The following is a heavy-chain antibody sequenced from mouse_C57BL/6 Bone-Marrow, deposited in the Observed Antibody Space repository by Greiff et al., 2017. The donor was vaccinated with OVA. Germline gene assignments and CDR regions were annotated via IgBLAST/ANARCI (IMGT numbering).Heavy chain of an antibody. CDR2: LYPGSGNT. CDR3: ASPGGDY. CDR1: GYSFTSYY. V-gene: IGHV1-66*01. J-gene: IGHJ4*01. Sequence: QVQLQQSGPELVKPGASVTISCKASGYSFTSYYIHWVKQRPGQGLEWIGWLYPGSGNTKYNEKFKGKATLTADTSSSTAYMQLSSLTSEDSAVYYCASPGGDYWGQGTSVTVSS.